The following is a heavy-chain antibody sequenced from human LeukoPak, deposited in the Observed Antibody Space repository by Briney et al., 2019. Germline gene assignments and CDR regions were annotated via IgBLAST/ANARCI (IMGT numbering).Heavy chain of an antibody. Sequence: PSQTLSLTCTVSGGSISSGGYSWSWIRQHPGKGLEWIGYIYYSGSTYYNPPLKSRVTISVDTSKNQFSLKLSSVTAADTAVYYCARRVVPAANFDYWGQGTLVTVSS. D-gene: IGHD2-2*01. CDR2: IYYSGST. CDR1: GGSISSGGYS. CDR3: ARRVVPAANFDY. J-gene: IGHJ4*02. V-gene: IGHV4-31*03.